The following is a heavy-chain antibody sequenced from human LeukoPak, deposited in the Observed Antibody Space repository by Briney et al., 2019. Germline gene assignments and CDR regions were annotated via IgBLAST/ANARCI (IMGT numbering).Heavy chain of an antibody. CDR3: ARSSDTSGWYSFDY. D-gene: IGHD6-19*01. CDR2: TYYRSKWYN. CDR1: GDSVSSNSAA. J-gene: IGHJ4*02. Sequence: QTLSLTCAISGDSVSSNSAAWNWIRQSPSRGLEWLGRTYYRSKWYNDYAVSVKSRITINPDTSKNQFSLQLNSVTPEDTAVYYCARSSDTSGWYSFDYWGQGTLVTVSS. V-gene: IGHV6-1*01.